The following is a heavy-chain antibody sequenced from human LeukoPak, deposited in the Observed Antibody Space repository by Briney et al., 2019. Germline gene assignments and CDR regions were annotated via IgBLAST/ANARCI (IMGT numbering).Heavy chain of an antibody. V-gene: IGHV5-51*01. D-gene: IGHD6-13*01. Sequence: GESLKISCKGSGYSFSSYWIGWVRQMPGKGLEWMGIIYPGDSDSRYSPSFQGQVTISVDKSISTAYLQWSSLKASDSAMYYCAKGGLLAAAGTGFNYWGQGTLVTVSS. CDR3: AKGGLLAAAGTGFNY. J-gene: IGHJ4*02. CDR2: IYPGDSDS. CDR1: GYSFSSYW.